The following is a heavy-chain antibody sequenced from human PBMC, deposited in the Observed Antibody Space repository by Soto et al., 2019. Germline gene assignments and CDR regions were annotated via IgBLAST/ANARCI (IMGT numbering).Heavy chain of an antibody. CDR2: FDPEDGET. D-gene: IGHD2-2*01. Sequence: ASVKVSCKVSGYTLTELSMHWVRQAPGRGLEWMGGFDPEDGETIYAQNFQGRVTMTEDPSTDTAYMELSSLRSEDTAVYYCATDSPIYWSSTSCFKWGWFDPWGQGSLVTVS. CDR1: GYTLTELS. V-gene: IGHV1-24*01. J-gene: IGHJ5*02. CDR3: ATDSPIYWSSTSCFKWGWFDP.